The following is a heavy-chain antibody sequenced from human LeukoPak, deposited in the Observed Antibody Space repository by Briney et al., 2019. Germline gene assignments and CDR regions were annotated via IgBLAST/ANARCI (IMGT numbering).Heavy chain of an antibody. D-gene: IGHD3-10*01. J-gene: IGHJ4*02. Sequence: VASVKVSCKASGYTFTSYAMHWVRQAPGQRLEWMGWSNAGNGNTRYSQKFQGRVTMTRNTSISTAYMELSSLRSEDTAVYYCARGGEWPLHYWGQGTLVTISS. V-gene: IGHV1-3*01. CDR2: SNAGNGNT. CDR1: GYTFTSYA. CDR3: ARGGEWPLHY.